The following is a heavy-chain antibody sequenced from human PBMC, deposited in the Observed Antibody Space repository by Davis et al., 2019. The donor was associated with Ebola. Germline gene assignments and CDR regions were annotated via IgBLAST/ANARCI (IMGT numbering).Heavy chain of an antibody. D-gene: IGHD3-22*01. CDR3: ARVLYYYDSSGYYGY. CDR2: IYHSGST. V-gene: IGHV4-4*02. Sequence: MPSETLSLTCAVSGGSISSSNWWSWVRQPPGKGLEWIGEIYHSGSTNYNPSLKSRVTISVDKSKNQFSLKLSSVTAADTAVYYCARVLYYYDSSGYYGYWGQGTLVTVSS. CDR1: GGSISSSNW. J-gene: IGHJ4*02.